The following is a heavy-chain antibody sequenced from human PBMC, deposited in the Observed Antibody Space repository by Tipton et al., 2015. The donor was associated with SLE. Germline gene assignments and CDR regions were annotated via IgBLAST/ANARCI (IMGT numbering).Heavy chain of an antibody. Sequence: TLSLTCTVSGGSISSHYWSWIRQPPGKGLEWIGSIYYSGSTYYKPSLKSRVTISVDTSKNQFSLKLSSVTAADTAVYYCASGSLEKGLWFREYYYGMDVWGQGTTVTVSS. V-gene: IGHV4-39*07. CDR2: IYYSGST. CDR1: GGSISSHY. CDR3: ASGSLEKGLWFREYYYGMDV. D-gene: IGHD3-10*01. J-gene: IGHJ6*02.